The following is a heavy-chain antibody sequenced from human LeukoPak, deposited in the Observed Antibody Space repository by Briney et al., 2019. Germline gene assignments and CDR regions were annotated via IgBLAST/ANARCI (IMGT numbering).Heavy chain of an antibody. V-gene: IGHV4-34*01. D-gene: IGHD3-16*02. CDR2: INHSGST. J-gene: IGHJ4*02. Sequence: PSETLSLTCAVYGGSFSGYYWSWIRQPPGKGLEWIGEINHSGSTNYNPSLKSRVTISVDTSKNQFSLKLSSVTAADTAVYYCARGVRGSRELSYYFDYWGQGTLVTVSS. CDR3: ARGVRGSRELSYYFDY. CDR1: GGSFSGYY.